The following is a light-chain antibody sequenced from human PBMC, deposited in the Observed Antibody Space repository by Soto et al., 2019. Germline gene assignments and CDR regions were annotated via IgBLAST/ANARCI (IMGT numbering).Light chain of an antibody. J-gene: IGLJ2*01. CDR3: SSYAGSNNFV. V-gene: IGLV2-8*01. CDR1: SSDVGDYNF. CDR2: EVS. Sequence: QSALTQPPSASGCPGQSVTISCTGTSSDVGDYNFVSWYQQHPGKAPKLMIYEVSKRPSGVPDRFSGSKSGNTASLTVSGLQAEDEADYFCSSYAGSNNFVFGGGTKLTVL.